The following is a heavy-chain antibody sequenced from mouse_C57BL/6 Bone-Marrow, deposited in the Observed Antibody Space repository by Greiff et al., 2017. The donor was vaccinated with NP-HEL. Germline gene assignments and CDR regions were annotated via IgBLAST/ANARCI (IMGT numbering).Heavy chain of an antibody. CDR1: GYTFTSYW. V-gene: IGHV1-61*01. Sequence: QVQLKQPGAELVRPGSSVKLSCKASGYTFTSYWMDWVKQRPGQGLEWIGNIYPSDSETHYNQKFKDKATLTVDKSSSTAYMQLSSLTSEDSAVYYCARSGGWGYWGQGTTLTVSS. CDR3: ARSGGWGY. D-gene: IGHD1-1*02. CDR2: IYPSDSET. J-gene: IGHJ2*01.